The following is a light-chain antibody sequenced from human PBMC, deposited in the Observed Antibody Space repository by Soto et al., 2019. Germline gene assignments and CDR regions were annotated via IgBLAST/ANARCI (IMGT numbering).Light chain of an antibody. CDR2: LGS. CDR3: MQPLQMPWT. V-gene: IGKV2-28*01. J-gene: IGKJ1*01. CDR1: QSLLRSNGRNF. Sequence: DVVLTQSPLSLPVTPGEPASISCRSSQSLLRSNGRNFLDWYLQRPGQSPQLLIYLGSNRASGVPDGFSGSGSATDFTLRISRVEADDVGIYYCMQPLQMPWTFGQGTKVEIK.